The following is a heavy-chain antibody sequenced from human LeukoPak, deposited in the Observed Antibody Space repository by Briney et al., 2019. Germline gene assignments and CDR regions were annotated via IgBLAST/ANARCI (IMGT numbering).Heavy chain of an antibody. V-gene: IGHV4-4*09. CDR2: IYTSGST. Sequence: SETLSLTCTVSGGSISSYYWSWIRQPPGKGLEWIGYIYTSGSTNYNPSLKSRVTISVDTSKNQFSLKLSSVTAVDTAVYYCARSLGYCSSTSCYRWFDPWGQGTLVTVSS. D-gene: IGHD2-2*01. CDR3: ARSLGYCSSTSCYRWFDP. J-gene: IGHJ5*02. CDR1: GGSISSYY.